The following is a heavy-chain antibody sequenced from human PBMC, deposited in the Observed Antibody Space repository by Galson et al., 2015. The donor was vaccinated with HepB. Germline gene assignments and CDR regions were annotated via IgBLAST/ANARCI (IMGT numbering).Heavy chain of an antibody. CDR1: GFSFNDHY. D-gene: IGHD4-23*01. V-gene: IGHV3-72*01. Sequence: SLRLSCAVSGFSFNDHYVDWVRQAPGKGLEWVGRSRNRARGYSTAYAVSVRGRFTVSRDDSKNSVILQMNRLRSEDTAVYYCARSEVTTVVTDFDSWGQGTLVTVSP. J-gene: IGHJ4*02. CDR3: ARSEVTTVVTDFDS. CDR2: SRNRARGYST.